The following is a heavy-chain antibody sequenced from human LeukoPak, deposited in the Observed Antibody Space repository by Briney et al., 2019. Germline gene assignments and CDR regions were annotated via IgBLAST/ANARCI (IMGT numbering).Heavy chain of an antibody. CDR3: GRDRPSASTRDAILI. J-gene: IGHJ3*02. D-gene: IGHD2-8*01. V-gene: IGHV3-30*04. Sequence: PGGSLRLSCAACGFILKNCAVHGVRQAPGKGLEWMTVISYDGNIKYYADSVKGRFTISRDNSKSMGYLQMDSLRGEDTAVYYCGRDRPSASTRDAILIGGQGTMVTVSS. CDR1: GFILKNCA. CDR2: ISYDGNIK.